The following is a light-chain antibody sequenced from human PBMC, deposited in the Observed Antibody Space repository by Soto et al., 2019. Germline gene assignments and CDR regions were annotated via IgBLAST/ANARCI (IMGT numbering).Light chain of an antibody. CDR2: DAS. Sequence: EIVLTQSPATLSLFPGERATLSCRASQSVSSYFAWYQQKPGQAPRLLIYDASNRATGIPARFSGSGSGTDFTLTISSLEPEDFAVYYCQQRSNGPLTFGQGTKV. J-gene: IGKJ1*01. V-gene: IGKV3-11*01. CDR3: QQRSNGPLT. CDR1: QSVSSY.